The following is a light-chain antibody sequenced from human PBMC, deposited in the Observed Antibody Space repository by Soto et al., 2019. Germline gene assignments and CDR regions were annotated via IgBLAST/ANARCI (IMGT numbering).Light chain of an antibody. CDR2: DVS. CDR1: SSDVGGYNY. J-gene: IGLJ1*01. Sequence: QSVLTQPASVSGSPGQSITISCTGTSSDVGGYNYVSWYQQHPGKAPKLMIYDVSNRPSGVSNRFSGYKSGNTASLTISGLQADDEADYYCSSYTSSSTLNVFGTGTKLTVL. V-gene: IGLV2-14*01. CDR3: SSYTSSSTLNV.